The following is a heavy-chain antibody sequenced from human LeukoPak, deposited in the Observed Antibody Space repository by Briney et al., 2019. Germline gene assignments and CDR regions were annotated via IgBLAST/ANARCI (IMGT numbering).Heavy chain of an antibody. Sequence: SETLSLTCTVSGGSINSYYWSWIRQPPGKGLEWIGEINHSGSTNYNPSLKSRVTISVDTSKNQFSLKLSSVTAADTAVYYCARAGTTVTVDYWGQGTLVTVSS. D-gene: IGHD4-17*01. V-gene: IGHV4-34*01. J-gene: IGHJ4*02. CDR1: GGSINSYY. CDR3: ARAGTTVTVDY. CDR2: INHSGST.